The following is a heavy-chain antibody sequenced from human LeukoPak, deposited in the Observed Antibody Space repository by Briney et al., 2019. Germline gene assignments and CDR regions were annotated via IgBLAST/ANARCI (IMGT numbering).Heavy chain of an antibody. D-gene: IGHD4-17*01. Sequence: SETLSLTCTVSGGSIISSSYYWGWIRQPPGRGLEWIGSIYYTGSTFYNPSLKSRATLSVDTSKSQFSLKLNSVTAADTAVYYCARLCQVTTCAKFEYWGQGILVTVSS. CDR1: GGSIISSSYY. J-gene: IGHJ4*02. CDR3: ARLCQVTTCAKFEY. CDR2: IYYTGST. V-gene: IGHV4-39*01.